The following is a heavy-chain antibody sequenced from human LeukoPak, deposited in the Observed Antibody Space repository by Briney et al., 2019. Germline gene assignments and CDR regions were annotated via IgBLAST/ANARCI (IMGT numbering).Heavy chain of an antibody. CDR3: AKDPTTYYYGSGSPDY. CDR1: GFTFSSYA. CDR2: ISGSGGST. Sequence: PGGSLRLSCAASGFTFSSYAMSWVRQAPGKGLEWVSAISGSGGSTYYADSVMGRFTISRDNSKNTLYLQMNSLRAEDTAVYYCAKDPTTYYYGSGSPDYWGQGTLVTVSS. J-gene: IGHJ4*02. V-gene: IGHV3-23*01. D-gene: IGHD3-10*01.